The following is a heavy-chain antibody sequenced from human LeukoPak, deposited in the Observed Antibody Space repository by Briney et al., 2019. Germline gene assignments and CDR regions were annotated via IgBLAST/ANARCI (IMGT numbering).Heavy chain of an antibody. CDR1: GGSISSGSYY. D-gene: IGHD6-13*01. Sequence: SETLSLTCTVSGGSISSGSYYWSWIRQPAGKGLEWIGRIYTSGSTNYNPSLKSRVTISVDTSKNQFSLKLSSVTAADTAVYYCARVTRGQQPGPFDPWGQGTLVTVSS. CDR2: IYTSGST. J-gene: IGHJ5*02. V-gene: IGHV4-61*02. CDR3: ARVTRGQQPGPFDP.